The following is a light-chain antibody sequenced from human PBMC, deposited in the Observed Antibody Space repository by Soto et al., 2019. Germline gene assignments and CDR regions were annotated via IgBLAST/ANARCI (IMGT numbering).Light chain of an antibody. V-gene: IGKV3-20*01. Sequence: EFVLTQSPGTLSLSPGERATLSCRASQSVRNNYLAWYQQKPGQAPRLLIYDASSRATGIPDRFSGGGSGTDFTLTISSLQSDDFAIYYCQQYNNWPDTFGQGTKVDIK. J-gene: IGKJ1*01. CDR3: QQYNNWPDT. CDR2: DAS. CDR1: QSVRNNY.